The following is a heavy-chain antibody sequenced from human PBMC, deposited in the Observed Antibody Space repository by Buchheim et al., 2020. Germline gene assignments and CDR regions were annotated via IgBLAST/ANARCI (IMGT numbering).Heavy chain of an antibody. CDR2: ISSSSSTI. Sequence: EVQLVESGGGLVQPGGSLRLSCAASGFTFSSYSMNWVRQAPGKGLEWVSYISSSSSTIYYADSVKGRFTISRDNAKNSLYLQMNSLRAEETAVYYCAREGIVVVITISYYYGMDVWGQG. CDR3: AREGIVVVITISYYYGMDV. V-gene: IGHV3-48*01. CDR1: GFTFSSYS. D-gene: IGHD3-22*01. J-gene: IGHJ6*02.